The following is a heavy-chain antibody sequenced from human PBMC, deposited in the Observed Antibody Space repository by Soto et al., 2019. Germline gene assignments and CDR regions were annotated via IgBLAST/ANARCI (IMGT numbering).Heavy chain of an antibody. V-gene: IGHV3-30*18. CDR3: VKVGGYDGYEPLDK. Sequence: QVQLVESGGGVVQPGRSLRLSCAASVFTFSNYAMHWVRQALGKGLEWVAVISDDGSNTYYADSVKGRFTISRDNPKNTLYLQMNSLRAEDTAVYYCVKVGGYDGYEPLDKWGQGTLVTVSS. J-gene: IGHJ4*02. D-gene: IGHD5-12*01. CDR1: VFTFSNYA. CDR2: ISDDGSNT.